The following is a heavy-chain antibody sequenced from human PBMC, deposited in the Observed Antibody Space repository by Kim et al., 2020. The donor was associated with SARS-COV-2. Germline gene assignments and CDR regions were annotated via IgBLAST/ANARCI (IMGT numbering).Heavy chain of an antibody. J-gene: IGHJ5*02. CDR1: GFTFSDYA. V-gene: IGHV3-23*01. CDR3: AKESTPTA. Sequence: GGSLRLSCTASGFTFSDYAMSWVRQAPGKGLEWVSAIANNGGSTHYADSVKGRFTISRDNSKNTVFLQMNSLRADDTAIYFCAKESTPTAWGQGTLVTVS. D-gene: IGHD1-26*01. CDR2: IANNGGST.